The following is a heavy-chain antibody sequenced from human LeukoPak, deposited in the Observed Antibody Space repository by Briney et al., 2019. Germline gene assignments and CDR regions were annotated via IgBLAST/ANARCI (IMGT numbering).Heavy chain of an antibody. CDR3: ASAHYDYVWGSYRHSNFDY. J-gene: IGHJ4*02. V-gene: IGHV3-48*04. D-gene: IGHD3-16*02. Sequence: GGSLRLSCAASGFTFSSYSMNWVRQAPGKGREWVSYISSSSSTIYYADSVKGRFTIPRDNAKNSLYLQMNSLRAEDTAVYYCASAHYDYVWGSYRHSNFDYWGQGTLVTVSS. CDR1: GFTFSSYS. CDR2: ISSSSSTI.